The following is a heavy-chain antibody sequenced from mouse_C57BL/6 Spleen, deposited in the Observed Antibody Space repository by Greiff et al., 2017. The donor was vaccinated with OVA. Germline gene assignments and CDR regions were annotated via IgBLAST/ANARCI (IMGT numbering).Heavy chain of an antibody. CDR3: TRDDYEADYYAMDY. J-gene: IGHJ4*01. V-gene: IGHV5-9-1*02. CDR1: GFTFSSYA. Sequence: EVNLVESGEGLVKPGGSLKLSCAASGFTFSSYAMSWVRQTPEKRLEWVAYISSGGDYIYYADTVKGRFTISRDNARNTLYLQMSSLKSEDTAMYYCTRDDYEADYYAMDYWGQGTSVTVSS. D-gene: IGHD2-4*01. CDR2: ISSGGDYI.